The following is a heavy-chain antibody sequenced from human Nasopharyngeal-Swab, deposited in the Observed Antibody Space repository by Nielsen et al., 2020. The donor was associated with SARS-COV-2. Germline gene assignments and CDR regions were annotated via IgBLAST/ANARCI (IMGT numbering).Heavy chain of an antibody. J-gene: IGHJ5*02. CDR2: INPNSGGT. CDR1: GYTFTGYY. CDR3: ARDRSYSSGGEHWFDP. D-gene: IGHD6-19*01. V-gene: IGHV1-2*02. Sequence: ASVKVSCRASGYTFTGYYMHWVRQAPGQGLEWMGWINPNSGGTNYAQKFQGRVTMTRDTSISTAYMELSRLRSDDTAAYYCARDRSYSSGGEHWFDPWGQGTLVTVSS.